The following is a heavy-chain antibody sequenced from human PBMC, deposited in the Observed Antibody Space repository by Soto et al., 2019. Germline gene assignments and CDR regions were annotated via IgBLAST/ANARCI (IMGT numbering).Heavy chain of an antibody. Sequence: QVQLVQSGAEVKKPGSSVKVSCKASEGTFSSYTISWVRQAPGQGLEWKGRIIPILGIANYAQKFQGRVQITADKSTSTADMELSSLRSEDTAVYYCVRDQRGYCTNGVCYSDYLGQGTLVTVCS. CDR1: EGTFSSYT. J-gene: IGHJ4*02. CDR3: VRDQRGYCTNGVCYSDY. D-gene: IGHD2-8*01. CDR2: IIPILGIA. V-gene: IGHV1-69*08.